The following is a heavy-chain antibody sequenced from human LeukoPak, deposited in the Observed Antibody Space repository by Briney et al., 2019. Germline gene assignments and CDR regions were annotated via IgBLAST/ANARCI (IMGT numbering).Heavy chain of an antibody. CDR2: INPNSGGT. V-gene: IGHV1-2*02. CDR3: ARVAGNAGLGAFDI. Sequence: GASVKVSCKASGYTFTGYYMHWVRQGPGQGLEWMGWINPNSGGTNYAQKFQGRVTMTRDTSISTAYMELSSLRSDDTAVYYCARVAGNAGLGAFDIWGQGTMVTVSS. J-gene: IGHJ3*02. CDR1: GYTFTGYY. D-gene: IGHD4-23*01.